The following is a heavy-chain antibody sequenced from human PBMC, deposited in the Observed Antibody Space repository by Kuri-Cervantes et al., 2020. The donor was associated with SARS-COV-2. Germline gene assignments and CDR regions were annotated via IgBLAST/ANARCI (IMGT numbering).Heavy chain of an antibody. CDR2: ISYDGSNK. CDR3: ATDRVGVHDN. CDR1: GFTFSSYA. D-gene: IGHD2-21*01. V-gene: IGHV3-30-3*02. J-gene: IGHJ4*02. Sequence: GGSLRLSCAASGFTFSSYAMHWVRQAPGKGLEWVAVISYDGSNKYYAGSVKGRFTISRDNSKNTLYLQMNSLRAEDTAVYYCATDRVGVHDNWGQGTLVTVSS.